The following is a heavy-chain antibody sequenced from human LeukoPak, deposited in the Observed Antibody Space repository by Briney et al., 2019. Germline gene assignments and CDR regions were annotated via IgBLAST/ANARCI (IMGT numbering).Heavy chain of an antibody. CDR3: ARGTVATFFDY. CDR2: IIPIFGTA. D-gene: IGHD5-12*01. J-gene: IGHJ4*02. Sequence: ASVKVSCKASGYTFTSYYMHWVRQAPGQGLEWMGGIIPIFGTANYAQKFQGRVTITADESTSTAYMELSSLRSEDTAVYYCARGTVATFFDYWGQGTLVTVSS. CDR1: GYTFTSYY. V-gene: IGHV1-69*13.